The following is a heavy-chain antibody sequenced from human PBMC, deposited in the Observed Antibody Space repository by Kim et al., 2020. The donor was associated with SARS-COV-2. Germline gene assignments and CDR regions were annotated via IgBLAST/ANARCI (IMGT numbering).Heavy chain of an antibody. Sequence: GGSLRLSCTTSGFTFSRYALHWVRQAPGRGLEWVAVISSDGTIQHYVDSVKGRFTISRDNSKNTVFLQMNSLTPDDTAVYYCARRDFWSRYPFDYWGQGT. CDR3: ARRDFWSRYPFDY. V-gene: IGHV3-30-3*01. CDR2: ISSDGTIQ. CDR1: GFTFSRYA. D-gene: IGHD3-3*01. J-gene: IGHJ4*02.